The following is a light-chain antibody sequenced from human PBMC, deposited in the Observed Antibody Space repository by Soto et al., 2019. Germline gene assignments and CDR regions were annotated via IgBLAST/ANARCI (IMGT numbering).Light chain of an antibody. CDR2: EGS. CDR3: CSYAGSSTYV. Sequence: LTQPASVYGSPGQSITISCTGTSSDVGSYNLVSWYQQHPGKAPKLMIYEGSKRPSGVSNRFSGSKSGNTASLTISGLQAEDEADYYCCSYAGSSTYVFGTGTKVTVL. V-gene: IGLV2-23*01. J-gene: IGLJ1*01. CDR1: SSDVGSYNL.